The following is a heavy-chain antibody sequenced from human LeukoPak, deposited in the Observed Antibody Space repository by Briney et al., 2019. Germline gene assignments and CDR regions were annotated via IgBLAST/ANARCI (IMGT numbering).Heavy chain of an antibody. Sequence: GGSLRLSCAASRFTFSSCSMNWVRQAPGKGLERVSYITGYSSTIYYADSVKGRFTISRDNAKNSLYLQMNSLRAEDTAVYYCARDSPYGGYFDLWGRGTLVTVSS. CDR1: RFTFSSCS. CDR3: ARDSPYGGYFDL. V-gene: IGHV3-48*01. CDR2: ITGYSSTI. J-gene: IGHJ2*01. D-gene: IGHD4-17*01.